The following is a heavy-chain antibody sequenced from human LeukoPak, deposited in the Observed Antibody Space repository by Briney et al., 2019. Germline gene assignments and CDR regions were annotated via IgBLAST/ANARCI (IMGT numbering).Heavy chain of an antibody. CDR3: ASNYGSGSYYWNWFDP. CDR1: GYTFTGYY. D-gene: IGHD3-10*01. V-gene: IGHV1-2*02. Sequence: GSVKVSCQASGYTFTGYYMHWVRQAPGQGLEWMGWINPNSGGTNYAQKFQGRVTMTRDTSISTAYMELSRLRSDDTAVYYCASNYGSGSYYWNWFDPWGQGTLVTVPS. CDR2: INPNSGGT. J-gene: IGHJ5*02.